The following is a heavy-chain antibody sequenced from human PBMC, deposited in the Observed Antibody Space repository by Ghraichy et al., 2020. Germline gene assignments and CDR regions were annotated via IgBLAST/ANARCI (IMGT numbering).Heavy chain of an antibody. Sequence: GSLRLSCAASGLTFSSYWMSWVRQAPGKGLEWGANIKQDVSEKYYVDSVKGRFTISRDNAKNSLYLQMNSLRAEDTAMYYCARVGITTYYGMDVWGQGTTVIVSS. D-gene: IGHD1-14*01. CDR1: GLTFSSYW. J-gene: IGHJ6*02. CDR3: ARVGITTYYGMDV. V-gene: IGHV3-7*04. CDR2: IKQDVSEK.